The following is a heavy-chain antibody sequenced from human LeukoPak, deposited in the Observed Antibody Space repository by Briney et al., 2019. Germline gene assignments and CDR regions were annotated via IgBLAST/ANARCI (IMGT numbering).Heavy chain of an antibody. CDR1: GRTLLSSSST. CDR3: ARHVAIFGVVISWFDP. J-gene: IGHJ5*02. D-gene: IGHD3-3*01. CDR2: IHYNARP. V-gene: IGHV4-39*01. Sequence: LSLTCIVHGRTLLSSSSTSTWFCPPPHKAMQSFGTIHYNARPYYNTSIHPRITISVDTSKNQFSLKLRSVSASDTAVYYCARHVAIFGVVISWFDPWGQGTLVTVSS.